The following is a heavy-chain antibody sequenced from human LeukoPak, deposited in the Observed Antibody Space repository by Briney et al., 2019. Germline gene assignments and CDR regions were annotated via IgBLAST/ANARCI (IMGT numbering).Heavy chain of an antibody. CDR2: ISQDGSEI. V-gene: IGHV3-7*05. CDR3: ARRGTSSWAHFDY. Sequence: PGGSLRLSCAASGFTFSSYSMNWVRQAPGKGLEWVANISQDGSEIYYVDSVQGRFTISRDNVDNSLYLQMNSLGAEDTAVYYCARRGTSSWAHFDYWGQGTLVTVSS. CDR1: GFTFSSYS. D-gene: IGHD6-13*01. J-gene: IGHJ4*02.